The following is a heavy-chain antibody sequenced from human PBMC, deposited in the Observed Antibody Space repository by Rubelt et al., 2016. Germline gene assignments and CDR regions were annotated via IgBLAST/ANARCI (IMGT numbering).Heavy chain of an antibody. J-gene: IGHJ6*02. CDR1: TFSSYA. Sequence: TFSSYAMHWVRQAPGKGLEWVAVISYDGSNKYYADSVKGRFTISRDNSKNTLYLQMNSLRAEDTAVYYCTRADEWGYYYYGMDVWGQGTTVTVSS. D-gene: IGHD1-26*01. V-gene: IGHV3-30*04. CDR2: ISYDGSNK. CDR3: TRADEWGYYYYGMDV.